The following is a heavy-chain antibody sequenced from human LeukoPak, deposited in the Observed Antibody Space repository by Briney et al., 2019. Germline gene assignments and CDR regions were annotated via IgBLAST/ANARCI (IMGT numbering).Heavy chain of an antibody. J-gene: IGHJ3*02. CDR2: IKRKSDGGTT. V-gene: IGHV3-15*01. CDR3: TTEGYTYGNHALDI. CDR1: GLTFSNYG. Sequence: PGGTLRLSCVASGLTFSNYGISWVRQAPGKGLEWVGHIKRKSDGGTTDYAAPVKGRFTISRDDSKNTLFVQMNNLEIEDTAVYYCTTEGYTYGNHALDIWGQGTMVTVSS. D-gene: IGHD5-18*01.